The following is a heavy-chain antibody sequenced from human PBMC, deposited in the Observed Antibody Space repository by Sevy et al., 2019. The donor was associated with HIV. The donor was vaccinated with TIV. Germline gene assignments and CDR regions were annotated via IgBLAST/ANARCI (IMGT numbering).Heavy chain of an antibody. J-gene: IGHJ5*02. CDR3: TGATVFGATWFDP. V-gene: IGHV3-15*01. D-gene: IGHD3-3*01. CDR1: GYTFNNAW. CDR2: IKSKTDCGSA. Sequence: GGSLRLSCAASGYTFNNAWMSWVRQAPGKGLEWLVRIKSKTDCGSAEYASPVKGRFTISRDDSKSTLYLQMNRLRTEDTGVYYCTGATVFGATWFDPWGQGALVTVSS.